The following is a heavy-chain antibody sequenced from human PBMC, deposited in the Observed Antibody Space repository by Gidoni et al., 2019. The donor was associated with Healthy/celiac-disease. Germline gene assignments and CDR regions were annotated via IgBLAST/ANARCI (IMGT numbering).Heavy chain of an antibody. J-gene: IGHJ5*02. CDR2: ISSSGSTI. CDR1: GFTFSSYE. CDR3: ARGNFWNEGNWFDP. Sequence: EVQLVESGGGLVQPGGSLRLSCAASGFTFSSYEMNWVRQAPGKGLEWVSYISSSGSTIYYADSVKGRFTISRDNAKNSLYLQMNSLRAEDTAVYYCARGNFWNEGNWFDPWGQGTLVTVSS. D-gene: IGHD3-3*01. V-gene: IGHV3-48*03.